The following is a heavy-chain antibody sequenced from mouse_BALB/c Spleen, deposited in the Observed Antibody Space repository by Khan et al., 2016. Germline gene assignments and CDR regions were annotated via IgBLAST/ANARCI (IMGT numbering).Heavy chain of an antibody. CDR3: ARDRYYYGSSRYFDV. D-gene: IGHD1-1*01. Sequence: QIQLVQSGPELKKPGMTVKISCKASGYTFTNYGMNWVKQAPGKGLKWMGWINTYSGESTYADDFKGRFAFSLETSANTAYLQINNLKNEDTATDVCARDRYYYGSSRYFDVWGAGTTVTVSS. CDR2: INTYSGES. V-gene: IGHV9-3-1*01. CDR1: GYTFTNYG. J-gene: IGHJ1*01.